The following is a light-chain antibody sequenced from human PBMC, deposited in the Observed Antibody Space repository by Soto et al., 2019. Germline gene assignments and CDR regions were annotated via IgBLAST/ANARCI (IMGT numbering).Light chain of an antibody. CDR2: DVS. CDR1: SSDVGNYNY. J-gene: IGLJ2*01. CDR3: SSYTSSSIVV. V-gene: IGLV2-14*01. Sequence: QSALTQPASVSGSPGQSITISCTGTSSDVGNYNYVSWFQQHPGKAPKLMIYDVSNRPSGVSYRFSASKSGNTASLTISGLVAEDQADYYCSSYTSSSIVVFGRGTKLTVL.